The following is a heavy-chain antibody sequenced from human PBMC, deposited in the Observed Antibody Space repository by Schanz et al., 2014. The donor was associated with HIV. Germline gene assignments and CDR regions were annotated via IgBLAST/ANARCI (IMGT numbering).Heavy chain of an antibody. CDR1: GFTFSSYG. CDR2: IWYDGSNT. D-gene: IGHD6-6*01. V-gene: IGHV3-33*06. Sequence: QVQLVESGGGVVQPGRSLRLSCAASGFTFSSYGMHWVRQAPGKGLEWVAVIWYDGSNTYYGDSVKGRFTISRDNSKNTLYLQVKSLRADDTAVYYCAKGWRGYSISSLVDYWGQGTLVTVSS. J-gene: IGHJ4*02. CDR3: AKGWRGYSISSLVDY.